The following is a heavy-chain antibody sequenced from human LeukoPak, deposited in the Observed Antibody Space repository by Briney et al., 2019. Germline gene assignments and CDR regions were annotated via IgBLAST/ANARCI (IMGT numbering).Heavy chain of an antibody. CDR1: GLTFNNYA. V-gene: IGHV3-23*01. Sequence: GGSLRLSCAVSGLTFNNYAMSWVRQAPGKGLEWVSAISAGGGSTYYADSVKGRFTIPRDNSKNTLYLQMNSLRAEDTALYYCAKGFMTTVTWDYWGQGTLVTVSS. D-gene: IGHD4-17*01. CDR2: ISAGGGST. J-gene: IGHJ4*02. CDR3: AKGFMTTVTWDY.